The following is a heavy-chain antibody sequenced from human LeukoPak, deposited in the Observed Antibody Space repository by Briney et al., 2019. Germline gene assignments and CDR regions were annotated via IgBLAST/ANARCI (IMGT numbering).Heavy chain of an antibody. J-gene: IGHJ4*02. D-gene: IGHD3-3*01. V-gene: IGHV3-23*01. CDR2: ISGSGGST. CDR3: AKGQSAFGVVGYY. Sequence: GGSLGLSCAASGFTFSSYAMSWVRQAPGKGLEWVSAISGSGGSTYYADSVKGRFTISRDNSKNTLYLQMNSLRAEDTAVYYCAKGQSAFGVVGYYWGQGTLVTVSS. CDR1: GFTFSSYA.